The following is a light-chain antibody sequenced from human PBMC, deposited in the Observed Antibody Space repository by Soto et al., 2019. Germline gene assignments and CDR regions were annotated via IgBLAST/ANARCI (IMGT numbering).Light chain of an antibody. CDR2: GAS. V-gene: IGKV3-15*01. J-gene: IGKJ1*01. CDR3: QQYNNWPPEGT. CDR1: QGVSSN. Sequence: EIVMTQSPATLSVSPGERATLSCRASQGVSSNLAWYQQKPGQAPRLLIYGASTRATGIPARFSGSGSGTEFTLTISSLQSEDFAVYYCQQYNNWPPEGTFGKGTKVEIK.